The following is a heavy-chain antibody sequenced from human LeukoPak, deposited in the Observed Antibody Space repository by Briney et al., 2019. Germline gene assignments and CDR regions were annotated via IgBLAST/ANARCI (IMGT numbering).Heavy chain of an antibody. CDR2: ISYDGSNK. CDR1: GFTFSSDG. D-gene: IGHD3-10*01. J-gene: IGHJ3*02. CDR3: ARREVRGDAFDI. V-gene: IGHV3-30*03. Sequence: GGSLRLSCAASGFTFSSDGMHWVRQAPGKGLEWVAVISYDGSNKYYADSVKGRFTISRENAKNSLYLQMNSLRAGDTAVYYCARREVRGDAFDIWGQGTMVTVSS.